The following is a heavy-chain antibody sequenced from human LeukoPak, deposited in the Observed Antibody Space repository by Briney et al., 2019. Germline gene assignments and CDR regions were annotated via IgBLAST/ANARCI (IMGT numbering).Heavy chain of an antibody. J-gene: IGHJ4*02. V-gene: IGHV3-21*01. CDR3: ARGLYCSSTSCYYFDY. Sequence: PGGSLRLSCAASGFTFSSYSMNWVRQAPGKGLEWVSSISSSSSYIYYADSVKGRFTISRDNAKNSLYLQMNSLRAEDTAVYYCARGLYCSSTSCYYFDYWGQGTLVTVS. CDR1: GFTFSSYS. CDR2: ISSSSSYI. D-gene: IGHD2-2*01.